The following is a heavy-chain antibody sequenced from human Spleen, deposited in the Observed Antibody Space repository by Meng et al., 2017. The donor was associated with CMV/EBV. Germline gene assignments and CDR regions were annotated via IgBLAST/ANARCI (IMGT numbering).Heavy chain of an antibody. V-gene: IGHV5-51*01. CDR1: GYSFTTYW. CDR2: IYPGDSDT. CDR3: ARQRGYCSSTSCYVADHYYYGMDV. Sequence: GESLRLSCKGSGYSFTTYWIGWVRQMPGKGLEWMGIIYPGDSDTRYSPSFQGQVTISADKSISTAYLQWSSLKASDTAMYYCARQRGYCSSTSCYVADHYYYGMDVWGQGTTVTVSS. D-gene: IGHD2-2*01. J-gene: IGHJ6*02.